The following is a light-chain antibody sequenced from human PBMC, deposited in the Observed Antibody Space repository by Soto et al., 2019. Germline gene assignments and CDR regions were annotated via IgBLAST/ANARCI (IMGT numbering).Light chain of an antibody. CDR1: QSVTGSY. CDR2: GAS. Sequence: PGERATLSCRASQSVTGSYLAWYQQKPGQAPRLLMHGASTRTTGIPERFSGSGSGTDFTLTISRLEPEDFAVYYCQQYGSSPRTFGQGTKVDIK. J-gene: IGKJ1*01. V-gene: IGKV3-20*01. CDR3: QQYGSSPRT.